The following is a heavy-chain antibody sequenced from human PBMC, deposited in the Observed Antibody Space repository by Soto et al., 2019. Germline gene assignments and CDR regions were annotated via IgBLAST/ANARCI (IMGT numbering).Heavy chain of an antibody. J-gene: IGHJ3*01. CDR1: GGTFSSYA. V-gene: IGHV1-69*13. Sequence: SVKVSCKASGGTFSSYAISWVRQAPGQGLEWMGGIIPIFGTANYAQKFQGRVTITADESTSTAYMELSSLRSEDTAVYYCARDLSSGWYGLGAFDFRGQGTTVTGSS. CDR2: IIPIFGTA. CDR3: ARDLSSGWYGLGAFDF. D-gene: IGHD6-19*01.